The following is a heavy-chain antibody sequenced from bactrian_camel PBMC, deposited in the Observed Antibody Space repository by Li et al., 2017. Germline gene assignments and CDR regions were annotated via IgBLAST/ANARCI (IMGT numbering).Heavy chain of an antibody. V-gene: IGHV3S54*01. Sequence: HVQLVESGGGSVQAGGSLRLSCTASGAIPTKYTYCMAWFRQAPGKEREGVAVLDTHGDIEYADSVKGRFFISKDNAKNVHYLQMNDLKPEDTGVYYCAADTEGDWGLVGSDFRYWGRGTQVTVS. CDR3: AADTEGDWGLVGSDFRY. D-gene: IGHD7*01. CDR1: GAIPTKYTYC. CDR2: LDTHGDI. J-gene: IGHJ6*01.